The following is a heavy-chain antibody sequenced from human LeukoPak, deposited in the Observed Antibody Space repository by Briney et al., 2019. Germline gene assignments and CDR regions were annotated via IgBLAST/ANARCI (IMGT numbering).Heavy chain of an antibody. CDR2: IYSGDST. CDR1: GFTVRNNY. V-gene: IGHV3-53*01. Sequence: GGSLRLSCAASGFTVRNNYMTWVRQAPGKGLEWVSIIYSGDSTSYADSVKGRFTISRDNSKNTLYLQMNSLRAEDTAVYYCARYAGGYGNWYFDLWGRGTLVTVSS. J-gene: IGHJ2*01. D-gene: IGHD4-17*01. CDR3: ARYAGGYGNWYFDL.